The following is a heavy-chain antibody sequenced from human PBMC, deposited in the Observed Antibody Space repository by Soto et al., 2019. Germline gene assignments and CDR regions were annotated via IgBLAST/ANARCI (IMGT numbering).Heavy chain of an antibody. CDR1: EGSVSSSSYY. V-gene: IGHV4-39*01. CDR2: IFHSGST. J-gene: IGHJ4*02. D-gene: IGHD4-17*01. Sequence: SETLSLTCTVSEGSVSSSSYYWGLIRQPPGKGLEWIGSIFHSGSTYYNPSIKSRVTISVDTSKNQFSLKLSSVTAADTAVYYCARHDYGGFGLWGQGTLVTVPS. CDR3: ARHDYGGFGL.